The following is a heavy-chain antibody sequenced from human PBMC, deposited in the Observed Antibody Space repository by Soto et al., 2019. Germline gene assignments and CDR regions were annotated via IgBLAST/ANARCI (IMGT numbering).Heavy chain of an antibody. CDR3: ARAEDRRYYGSGVMFDP. D-gene: IGHD3-10*01. Sequence: QVQLQESGPGLVKPSQTLSLTCTVSGGSISSGGYYWSWIRQHPGKGLEWIGYIYYSGSTYYNPSLKSRFTISVDTSKNQFSLKLSSVTAADTAVYYCARAEDRRYYGSGVMFDPWGQGTLVTVSS. J-gene: IGHJ5*02. CDR1: GGSISSGGYY. CDR2: IYYSGST. V-gene: IGHV4-31*03.